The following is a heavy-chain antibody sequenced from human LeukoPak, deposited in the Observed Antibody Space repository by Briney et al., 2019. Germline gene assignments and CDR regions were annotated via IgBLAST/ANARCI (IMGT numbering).Heavy chain of an antibody. J-gene: IGHJ3*02. CDR2: IYYSGST. CDR1: GGSISSSSYY. V-gene: IGHV4-39*01. Sequence: SETLSLTCTVSGGSISSSSYYWGWIRQPPGKGLEWIGRIYYSGSTYYNPSRKSRVTISLDTSKNPFSLKLRSVTAADTAVYYCARISYCTNGVCYASAFDIWGQGTMVTVSS. CDR3: ARISYCTNGVCYASAFDI. D-gene: IGHD2-8*01.